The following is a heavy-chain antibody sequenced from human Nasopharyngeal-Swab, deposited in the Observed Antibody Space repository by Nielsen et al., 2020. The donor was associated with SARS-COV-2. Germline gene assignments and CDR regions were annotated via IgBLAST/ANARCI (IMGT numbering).Heavy chain of an antibody. J-gene: IGHJ4*02. Sequence: GSLRLSCAVYGGSFSGYYWRWIRQPPGKGLEWIGEINHSGSTNYNPSLKSRVTISVDTSKNQFSLKLSSVTAADTAVYYCARASKDIVVVPAAELDYWGQGTLVTVSS. CDR3: ARASKDIVVVPAAELDY. V-gene: IGHV4-34*01. CDR1: GGSFSGYY. CDR2: INHSGST. D-gene: IGHD2-2*01.